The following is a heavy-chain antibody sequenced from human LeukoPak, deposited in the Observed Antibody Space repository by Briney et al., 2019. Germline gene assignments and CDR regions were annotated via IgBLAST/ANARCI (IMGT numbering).Heavy chain of an antibody. Sequence: GGSLRLSCAASGFTFSRYWMHWVRQARGKGLVWVSRIDSDESSTTYADSVKGRFTISRDNARDTLYLQMNSLRAEDTAVYYCARGDWGAFDIWGQGTMVTVSS. CDR3: ARGDWGAFDI. CDR1: GFTFSRYW. V-gene: IGHV3-74*01. CDR2: IDSDESST. J-gene: IGHJ3*02. D-gene: IGHD3/OR15-3a*01.